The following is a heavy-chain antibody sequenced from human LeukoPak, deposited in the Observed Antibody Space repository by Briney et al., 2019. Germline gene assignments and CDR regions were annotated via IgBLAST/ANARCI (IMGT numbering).Heavy chain of an antibody. V-gene: IGHV4-59*01. Sequence: PSETLSLTCTVSGGSISSYYWSWIRQPPGKGLEWGGYIYYSGSTNYNPSLKSRVTISVDTSKNQFSLKLSSVTAADTAVYYCARLDSRVWIPDYWGQGTLVTVSS. CDR2: IYYSGST. D-gene: IGHD3/OR15-3a*01. J-gene: IGHJ4*02. CDR3: ARLDSRVWIPDY. CDR1: GGSISSYY.